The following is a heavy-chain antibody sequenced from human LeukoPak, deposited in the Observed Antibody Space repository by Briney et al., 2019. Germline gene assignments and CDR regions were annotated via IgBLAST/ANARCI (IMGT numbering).Heavy chain of an antibody. V-gene: IGHV3-21*01. Sequence: GGSLRLSCAASGFTFSSYSMNWVRQAPGKGLEWASSISSSSSYIYYADSVKGRFTISSDNAKNSLYLQMNSLRAEDTAVYYCARQQNIAAAGTVDWGQGTLVTVSS. CDR1: GFTFSSYS. J-gene: IGHJ4*02. D-gene: IGHD6-13*01. CDR3: ARQQNIAAAGTVD. CDR2: ISSSSSYI.